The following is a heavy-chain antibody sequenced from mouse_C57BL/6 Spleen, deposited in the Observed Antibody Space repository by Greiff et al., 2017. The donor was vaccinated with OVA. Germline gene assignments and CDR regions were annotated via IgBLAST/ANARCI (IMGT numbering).Heavy chain of an antibody. CDR1: GFTFSSYT. V-gene: IGHV5-9*01. J-gene: IGHJ4*01. Sequence: DVKLVESGGGLVKPGGSLKLSCAASGFTFSSYTMSWVRQTPEKRLEWVATISGGGGNTYYPDSVKGRFTISRDNAKNTLYLQMSSLRSEDTALYDCARRYSSSNYYAMDYWGQGTSVTVSS. CDR3: ARRYSSSNYYAMDY. CDR2: ISGGGGNT. D-gene: IGHD1-1*01.